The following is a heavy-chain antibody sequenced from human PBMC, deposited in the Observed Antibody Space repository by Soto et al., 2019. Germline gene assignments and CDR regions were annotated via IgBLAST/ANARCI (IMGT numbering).Heavy chain of an antibody. CDR1: GYTFTMYG. V-gene: IGHV1-18*01. Sequence: QVQLVQSGAEVKKPGASVKVSCKASGYTFTMYGFSWVRQAPGQGLEWMGWINPDNGDTNYAQKFQGRVAMITDTSTSRAYMELRSLRSDDTAVYYCARDEYGGDSGYAMDVWGQGTTVTVSS. CDR2: INPDNGDT. D-gene: IGHD2-21*02. CDR3: ARDEYGGDSGYAMDV. J-gene: IGHJ6*02.